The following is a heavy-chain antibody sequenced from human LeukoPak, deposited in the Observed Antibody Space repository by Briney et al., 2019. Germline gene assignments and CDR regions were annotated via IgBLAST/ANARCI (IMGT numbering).Heavy chain of an antibody. V-gene: IGHV1-2*02. J-gene: IGHJ6*03. CDR3: AKAGQSCSSTSCYPYMDV. D-gene: IGHD2-2*01. CDR1: GYTFTGYY. Sequence: ASVKVSCKASGYTFTGYYMHWVRQAPGQGLEWMGWINPNSGGTNYAQKFQGRVTMTRDTSISTAYMELSRLRSDDTAVYYCAKAGQSCSSTSCYPYMDVWGKGTTVTVSS. CDR2: INPNSGGT.